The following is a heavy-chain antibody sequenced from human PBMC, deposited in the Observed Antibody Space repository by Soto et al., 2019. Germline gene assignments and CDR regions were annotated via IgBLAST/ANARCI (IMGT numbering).Heavy chain of an antibody. Sequence: GGSVKVSCKASGGTFSSYAISWVRQAPGQGLEWMGGIIPIFGTANYAQKFQGRVTITADKSTSTAYMELSSLRSEDTAVYYCARRTVTDNYYYGMDVWGQGTTVTVSS. D-gene: IGHD4-17*01. CDR2: IIPIFGTA. CDR1: GGTFSSYA. CDR3: ARRTVTDNYYYGMDV. V-gene: IGHV1-69*06. J-gene: IGHJ6*02.